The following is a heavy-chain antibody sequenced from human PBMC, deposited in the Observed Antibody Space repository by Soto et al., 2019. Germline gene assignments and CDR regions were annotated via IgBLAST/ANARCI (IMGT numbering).Heavy chain of an antibody. CDR2: ISGNGGEYT. CDR3: VPLCRYCSTTTPS. CDR1: GFTFSTYA. D-gene: IGHD2-2*01. V-gene: IGHV3-23*01. J-gene: IGHJ4*02. Sequence: EVQLLESGGGLVQPGGSLRLSCAASGFTFSTYAMSWVRQAPRKGLEWVSAISGNGGEYTYYADSVKGWFTISRDNSKNTLYLQMNSLRAEDTAVYYCVPLCRYCSTTTPSWGQGTLVTVSS.